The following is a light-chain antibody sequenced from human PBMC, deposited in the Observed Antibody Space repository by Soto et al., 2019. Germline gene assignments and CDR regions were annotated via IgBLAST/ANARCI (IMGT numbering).Light chain of an antibody. J-gene: IGKJ1*01. Sequence: DVPMTQSPSSLSASVGDRVTITCRASQSVSIYLNWYQQKPGKAPNLLISAASSLQNGVPSRFRGSGSGTDFTLTISGLQPEDFATYYCQQSYSTPPWTFGQGTKVDIK. CDR1: QSVSIY. CDR3: QQSYSTPPWT. CDR2: AAS. V-gene: IGKV1-39*01.